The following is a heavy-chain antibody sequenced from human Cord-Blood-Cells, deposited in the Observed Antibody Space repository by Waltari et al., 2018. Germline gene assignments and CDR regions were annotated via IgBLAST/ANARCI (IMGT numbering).Heavy chain of an antibody. V-gene: IGHV1-18*04. J-gene: IGHJ4*02. Sequence: QVQLVQSGAEVKKPGASVKVSCKASGYTFTSYGISWVRQAPGQGLEWMGWISAYNGNTNYAQKLQGRVTMTTDTSTNTAYMELRSLRSDDTAVYYCARVIEEPAAIGFPYYFDYWGQGTLVTVSS. CDR1: GYTFTSYG. CDR3: ARVIEEPAAIGFPYYFDY. CDR2: ISAYNGNT. D-gene: IGHD2-2*02.